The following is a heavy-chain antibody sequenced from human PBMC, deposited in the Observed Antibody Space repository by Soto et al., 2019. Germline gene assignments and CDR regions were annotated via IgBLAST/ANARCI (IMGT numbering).Heavy chain of an antibody. J-gene: IGHJ4*02. Sequence: QVQLVESGGGLVKPGGSLRLSCADSGFTFSDYYMTWIRQAPGKGLEWVSYISSSSTTTHYADSVKGRFTISRDNAKKSRYLQMTILRPEDTAVYYCAGGIGGGPDYWGQGTLVTVSS. CDR2: ISSSSTTT. CDR3: AGGIGGGPDY. CDR1: GFTFSDYY. D-gene: IGHD3-16*01. V-gene: IGHV3-11*01.